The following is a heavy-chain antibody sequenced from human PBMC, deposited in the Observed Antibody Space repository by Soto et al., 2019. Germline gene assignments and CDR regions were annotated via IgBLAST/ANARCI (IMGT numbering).Heavy chain of an antibody. CDR3: AKGMFSSSPAAAGSFDS. CDR2: IGGTDGNT. Sequence: GSLRLSCAASGITFSSYAMSWVRQAPFKGLEWVSAIGGTDGNTYYADSVKGRFTISRDNFMNTLYLQMSRLRAEDTAVYYCAKGMFSSSPAAAGSFDSWGQGTLVTVSS. J-gene: IGHJ4*02. D-gene: IGHD2-2*01. V-gene: IGHV3-23*01. CDR1: GITFSSYA.